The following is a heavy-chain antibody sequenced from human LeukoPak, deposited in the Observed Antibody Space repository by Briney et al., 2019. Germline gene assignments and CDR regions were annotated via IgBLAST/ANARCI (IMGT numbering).Heavy chain of an antibody. CDR2: IVVGSGNT. Sequence: VASVKVSCKASGFTFTSSAMQWVRQARGQRLEWVGCIVVGSGNTNYAQKFQERVTITRDMSTSTAYMELRSLRSDDTAVYYCARGSWIAVAGPLYFDYWGQGTLVTVSS. CDR3: ARGSWIAVAGPLYFDY. CDR1: GFTFTSSA. V-gene: IGHV1-58*02. D-gene: IGHD6-19*01. J-gene: IGHJ4*02.